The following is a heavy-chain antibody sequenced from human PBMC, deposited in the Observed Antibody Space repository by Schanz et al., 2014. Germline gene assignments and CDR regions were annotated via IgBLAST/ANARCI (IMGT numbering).Heavy chain of an antibody. D-gene: IGHD3-3*01. CDR3: VTEKRMESGTWAKAFDI. CDR1: NYIFTKYY. CDR2: INPYDDTI. Sequence: QVQLVQSGAEVKKPGASVKLSCKASNYIFTKYYIHCVRQAPGQGLEWMGLINPYDDTIDYAQKFQGRLTVTRDTSTSTVNMELSSLRSDDTAMYYCVTEKRMESGTWAKAFDIWGQGTWVTVSS. J-gene: IGHJ3*02. V-gene: IGHV1-46*01.